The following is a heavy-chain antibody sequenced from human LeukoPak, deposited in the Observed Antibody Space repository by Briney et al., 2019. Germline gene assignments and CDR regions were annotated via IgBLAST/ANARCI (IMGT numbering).Heavy chain of an antibody. CDR3: ARSSGYFFWLYKDY. CDR1: GFTFSNYG. V-gene: IGHV3-23*01. Sequence: GGSLRLSCAASGFTFSNYGMSWVRQAPGKGLEWVSGISGGSGGSTYYADSVKGRFTISRDNSKNTLYLQMNSLRAEDTAVYYCARSSGYFFWLYKDYWGQGTLVTVSS. CDR2: ISGGSGGST. D-gene: IGHD3-22*01. J-gene: IGHJ4*02.